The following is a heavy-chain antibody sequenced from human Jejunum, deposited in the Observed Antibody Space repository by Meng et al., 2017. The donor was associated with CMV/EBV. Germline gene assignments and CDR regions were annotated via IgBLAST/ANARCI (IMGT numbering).Heavy chain of an antibody. D-gene: IGHD6-13*01. CDR1: GYTFTSYG. V-gene: IGHV1-18*01. CDR3: AASSSSWYQNWFDP. J-gene: IGHJ5*02. CDR2: ISGYNGNT. Sequence: QVQLVQYGAEVKKPGAAVKVSCKASGYTFTSYGISWVRQAPGQGLEWMGWISGYNGNTNYAQKLQGRVTMTTDTSTSTAYMELRSLRSDDTAVYYCAASSSSWYQNWFDPWGQGTLVTVSS.